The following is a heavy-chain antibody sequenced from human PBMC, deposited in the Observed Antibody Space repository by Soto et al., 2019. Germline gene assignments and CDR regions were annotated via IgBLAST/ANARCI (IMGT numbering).Heavy chain of an antibody. D-gene: IGHD3-16*01. CDR2: ISGSGGRT. CDR3: AKGGYYSLFDI. Sequence: GGSLRLSXVASGFPFSSYAMSWVRQTPGKGLEWVSGISGSGGRTYYADSVKGRFTISRDNSNNTLSLQMHILRVEDTAVYFCAKGGYYSLFDIWGQGTMVTVSS. CDR1: GFPFSSYA. J-gene: IGHJ3*02. V-gene: IGHV3-23*01.